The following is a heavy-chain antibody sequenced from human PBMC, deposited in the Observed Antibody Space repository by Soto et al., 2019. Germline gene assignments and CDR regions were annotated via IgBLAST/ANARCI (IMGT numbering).Heavy chain of an antibody. Sequence: PVGSLRLSCVSSVFTFSSYWMSCVRHSPGGGLEWVANIKQDGTEIHYVESVKGRFTIFRDNAKKSLYLQMNSLRAEDTAVYFCASSSGSYFHVGHDRWGQGTLDHVSS. V-gene: IGHV3-7*01. J-gene: IGHJ4*02. CDR3: ASSSGSYFHVGHDR. CDR2: IKQDGTEI. D-gene: IGHD1-26*01. CDR1: VFTFSSYW.